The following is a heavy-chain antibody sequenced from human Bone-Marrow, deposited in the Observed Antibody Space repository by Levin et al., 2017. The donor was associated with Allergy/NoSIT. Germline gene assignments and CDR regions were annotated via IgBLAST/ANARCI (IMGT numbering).Heavy chain of an antibody. V-gene: IGHV3-30*18. Sequence: GGSLRLSCAASGFTFSSYGMHWVRQAPGKGLEWVSFIAYDGTYKVYGDSVKGRFTVSRDNSKNTLYLQMNSLRAEDTAVYYCAKDRSTMVRGRPADWSQVTLVTVSS. J-gene: IGHJ4*02. CDR1: GFTFSSYG. CDR3: AKDRSTMVRGRPAD. CDR2: IAYDGTYK. D-gene: IGHD3-10*01.